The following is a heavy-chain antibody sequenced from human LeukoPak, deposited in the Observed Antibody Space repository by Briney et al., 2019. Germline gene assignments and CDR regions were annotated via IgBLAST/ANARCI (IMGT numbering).Heavy chain of an antibody. CDR2: IYTSGST. V-gene: IGHV4-61*02. Sequence: SETLSLTCTVSGGSISSGSHYWSWIRQPAGKGLEWIGRIYTSGSTNYNPSLKSRVTISVDTSKNQFSLKLSSVTAADTVVYYCARDDNWNYYDYWGQGTLVTVSS. CDR1: GGSISSGSHY. CDR3: ARDDNWNYYDY. J-gene: IGHJ4*02. D-gene: IGHD1-20*01.